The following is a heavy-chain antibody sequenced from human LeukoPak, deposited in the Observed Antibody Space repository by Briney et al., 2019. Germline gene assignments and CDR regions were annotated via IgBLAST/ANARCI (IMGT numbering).Heavy chain of an antibody. CDR3: ARDGGVGATLFDY. J-gene: IGHJ4*02. V-gene: IGHV3-21*01. Sequence: GGSLRLSCAASGFTFSSYSMNWVRQAPGKGLEWVSSISSSSSYIYYADSVKGRFTISRDNAKNSLYLQMNSLRAEDTAVYYCARDGGVGATLFDYWGQGTLVTVSS. D-gene: IGHD1-26*01. CDR1: GFTFSSYS. CDR2: ISSSSSYI.